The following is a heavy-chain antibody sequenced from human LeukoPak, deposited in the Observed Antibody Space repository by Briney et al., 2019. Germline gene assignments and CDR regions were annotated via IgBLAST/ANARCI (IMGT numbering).Heavy chain of an antibody. CDR2: ISGSGGST. CDR3: ATGAVAGLSRFDY. CDR1: GFTFSSYA. V-gene: IGHV3-23*01. Sequence: GGSLRLSCTASGFTFSSYAMSWVRQAPGKGLEWVSAISGSGGSTYYADSVKGRFTISRDNSKNTLYLQMNSLRAEDTAVYYCATGAVAGLSRFDYWGQGTLVTVSS. D-gene: IGHD6-19*01. J-gene: IGHJ4*02.